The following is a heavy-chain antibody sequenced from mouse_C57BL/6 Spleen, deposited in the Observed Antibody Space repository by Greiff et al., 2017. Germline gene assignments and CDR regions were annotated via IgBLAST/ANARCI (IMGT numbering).Heavy chain of an antibody. CDR2: IYPRDGST. D-gene: IGHD1-1*01. Sequence: VQRVESGPELVKPGASVKLSCKASGYTFTSYDINWVKQRPGQGLEWIGWIYPRDGSTKYNEKFKGKATLTVDTSSSTAYMELHSLTSEDSAVYFCARHYGSSPYYYAMDYWGQGTSVTVSS. CDR1: GYTFTSYD. V-gene: IGHV1-85*01. J-gene: IGHJ4*01. CDR3: ARHYGSSPYYYAMDY.